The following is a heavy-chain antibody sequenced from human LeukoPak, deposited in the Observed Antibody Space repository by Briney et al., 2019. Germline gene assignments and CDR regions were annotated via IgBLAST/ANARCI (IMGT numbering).Heavy chain of an antibody. Sequence: GGSLRLSCAASGFTFSSYAMSWVRQAPGKGLEWVSAISGSGGSTYYADSVKGRFTISRDNSKNTLYLQMNSLRAEDAAVYYCAKDQEPGIVATHQSFDYWGQGTLVTVSS. CDR1: GFTFSSYA. V-gene: IGHV3-23*01. D-gene: IGHD5-12*01. CDR3: AKDQEPGIVATHQSFDY. CDR2: ISGSGGST. J-gene: IGHJ4*02.